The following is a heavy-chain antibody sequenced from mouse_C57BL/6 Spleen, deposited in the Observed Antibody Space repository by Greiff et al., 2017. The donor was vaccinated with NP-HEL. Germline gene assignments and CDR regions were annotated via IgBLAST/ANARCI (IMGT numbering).Heavy chain of an antibody. CDR2: FHPYNDDT. CDR1: GYTFTTYP. V-gene: IGHV1-47*01. CDR3: ARRAYYGNILAMDY. J-gene: IGHJ4*01. Sequence: QVQLKQSGAELVKPGASVTMSCKASGYTFTTYPIEWMKQNHGKSLEWIGNFHPYNDDTKYNEKFKGKATLTVEKSSSTVYLELSRLTSEDSAVYYCARRAYYGNILAMDYWGQGTSVTVSS. D-gene: IGHD2-10*01.